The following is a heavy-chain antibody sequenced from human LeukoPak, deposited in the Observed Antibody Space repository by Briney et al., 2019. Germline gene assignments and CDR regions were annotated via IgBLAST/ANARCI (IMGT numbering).Heavy chain of an antibody. V-gene: IGHV4-39*07. Sequence: SETLSLTCTVSGGSISSSSYYWGWIRQPPGMGLEWIGSIYYSGSTYYNPSLKSRVTISVDTSKNQFSLKLSSVTAADTAVYYCANVKQGWDGVCCSSFDYWGQGTLVTVSS. CDR3: ANVKQGWDGVCCSSFDY. J-gene: IGHJ4*02. CDR2: IYYSGST. CDR1: GGSISSSSYY. D-gene: IGHD2-8*01.